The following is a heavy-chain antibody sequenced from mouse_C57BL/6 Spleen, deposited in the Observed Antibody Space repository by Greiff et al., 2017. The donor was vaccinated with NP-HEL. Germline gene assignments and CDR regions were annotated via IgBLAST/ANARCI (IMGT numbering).Heavy chain of an antibody. Sequence: QVQLQQPGAELVKPGASVKLSCKASGYTFTSYWMHWVKQRPGQGLEWIGMIHPNSGSTNYNEKFKSKATLTVDKSSSTAYMQLSSLTSEDSAVYYCAGYGNYGGAHFDYWGQGTTLTVSS. CDR1: GYTFTSYW. CDR3: AGYGNYGGAHFDY. V-gene: IGHV1-64*01. D-gene: IGHD2-1*01. CDR2: IHPNSGST. J-gene: IGHJ2*01.